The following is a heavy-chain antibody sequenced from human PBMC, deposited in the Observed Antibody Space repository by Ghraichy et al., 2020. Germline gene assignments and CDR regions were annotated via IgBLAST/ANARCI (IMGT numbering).Heavy chain of an antibody. CDR3: ARGTGVEGTVVVLFDY. J-gene: IGHJ4*02. CDR1: GFTFSRYW. V-gene: IGHV3-74*01. D-gene: IGHD1-26*01. Sequence: GGSLRLSCAASGFTFSRYWMHWVRQAPGKGLVWVSRINSDGSSTSYADSVKGRFTISRDNAKNTLYLQMNSLRDEDTAVYYCARGTGVEGTVVVLFDYWGQGTLGTVSS. CDR2: INSDGSST.